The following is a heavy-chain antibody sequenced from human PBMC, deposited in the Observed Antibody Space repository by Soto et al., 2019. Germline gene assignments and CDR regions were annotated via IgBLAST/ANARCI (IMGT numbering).Heavy chain of an antibody. CDR3: ARQRTRGIAVAVHWFDP. V-gene: IGHV4-39*01. CDR1: GGSISSSSYY. D-gene: IGHD6-19*01. J-gene: IGHJ5*02. CDR2: MYYSGST. Sequence: QLQLQESGPGLVKPSETLSLTCNVSGGSISSSSYYWGWIRQPPGKGLEWIGSMYYSGSTYYNPSLKSRVTISVDTSKNQFSLKLSSVTAADTAVYYCARQRTRGIAVAVHWFDPWGQGTLVTVSS.